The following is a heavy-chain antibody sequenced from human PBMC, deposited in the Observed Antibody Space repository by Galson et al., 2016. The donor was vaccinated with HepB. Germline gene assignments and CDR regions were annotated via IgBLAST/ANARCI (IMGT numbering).Heavy chain of an antibody. Sequence: SVKVSCKASGYTFTNYYMHWVRQAPGQGLEWMGWINAGNGNTKYSQKFKGRVTITRDTSESTAFMELSSLRSEDTAVYYCASAGFCSGVSCYSEGGFDYWGQGTLVTVSS. D-gene: IGHD2-15*01. J-gene: IGHJ4*02. CDR1: GYTFTNYY. CDR2: INAGNGNT. V-gene: IGHV1-3*01. CDR3: ASAGFCSGVSCYSEGGFDY.